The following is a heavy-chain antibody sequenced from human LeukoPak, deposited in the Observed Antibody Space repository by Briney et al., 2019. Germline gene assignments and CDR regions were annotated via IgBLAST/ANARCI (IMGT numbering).Heavy chain of an antibody. J-gene: IGHJ4*02. V-gene: IGHV3-23*01. Sequence: GGSLRLSCAASGFTFSSSAMSWVRQAPGKGLEWVSAISNNGGYTYYADSVQGRFTISRDNSKSTLCLQMNSLRAEDTAVYYCAKQLGYCSDGSCYFPYWGQGTLAAVSS. CDR1: GFTFSSSA. D-gene: IGHD2-15*01. CDR3: AKQLGYCSDGSCYFPY. CDR2: ISNNGGYT.